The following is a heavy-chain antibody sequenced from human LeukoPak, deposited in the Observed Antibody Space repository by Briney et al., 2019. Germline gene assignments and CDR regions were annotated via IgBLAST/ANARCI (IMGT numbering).Heavy chain of an antibody. V-gene: IGHV4-39*01. CDR3: ARRNRGVGTSPDY. D-gene: IGHD1-1*01. J-gene: IGHJ4*01. Sequence: SETLSLTCTVSGGSISSSSYYWGWIRQPPGKGLEWIGSIYYSGSTYYNPSLKSRVTIYVDTSKNQFSLNLDSVTAADTAVYYCARRNRGVGTSPDYWGQEPWSPSPQ. CDR1: GGSISSSSYY. CDR2: IYYSGST.